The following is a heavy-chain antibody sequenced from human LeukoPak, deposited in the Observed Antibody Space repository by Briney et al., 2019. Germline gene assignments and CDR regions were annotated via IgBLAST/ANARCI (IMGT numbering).Heavy chain of an antibody. J-gene: IGHJ4*02. Sequence: PSETLSLTCTVSDDSISDYYRGWIRQPPGKGLEWVGYFHNSGTSTYNPALKRRVTISAGATKNQFSLKLKYLITADTTAEYCTSGAGWLIDYWGQGLLVTVSS. CDR2: FHNSGTS. CDR3: TSGAGWLIDY. CDR1: DDSISDYY. D-gene: IGHD3-16*01. V-gene: IGHV4-59*01.